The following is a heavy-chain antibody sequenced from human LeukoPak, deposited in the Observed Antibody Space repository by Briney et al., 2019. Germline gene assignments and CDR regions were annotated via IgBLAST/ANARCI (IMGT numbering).Heavy chain of an antibody. CDR1: GYTLTELS. CDR3: ARGSLDDYYYYGMDV. D-gene: IGHD1-1*01. Sequence: ASVKVSCKVSGYTLTELSMHWVRQAPGQGLEWMGWINPNSGGTNYAQKFQGWVTMTRDTSISTAYMELSRLRSDDTAVYYCARGSLDDYYYYGMDVWGQGTTVTVSS. CDR2: INPNSGGT. V-gene: IGHV1-2*04. J-gene: IGHJ6*02.